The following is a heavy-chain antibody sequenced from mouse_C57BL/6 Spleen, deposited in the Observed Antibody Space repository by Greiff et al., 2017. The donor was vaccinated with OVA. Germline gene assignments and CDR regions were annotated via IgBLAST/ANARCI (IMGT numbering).Heavy chain of an antibody. Sequence: VQLQQSGPELVKPGASVKISCKASGYAFSSSWMNWVKQRPGKGLECIGRIYPGDGDTNYNGKFKGKATLTADKSSSTAYMQLSSLTSEDSAVYFCAREEVLRYFDYWGQGTTLTVSS. D-gene: IGHD1-1*01. J-gene: IGHJ2*01. V-gene: IGHV1-82*01. CDR1: GYAFSSSW. CDR3: AREEVLRYFDY. CDR2: IYPGDGDT.